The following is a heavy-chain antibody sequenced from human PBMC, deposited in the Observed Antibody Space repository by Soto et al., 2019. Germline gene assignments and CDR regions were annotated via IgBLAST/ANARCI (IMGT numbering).Heavy chain of an antibody. J-gene: IGHJ6*02. V-gene: IGHV3-23*01. CDR1: GFTFSSYA. CDR3: AKGSDCSSTSCHHYYYYGMDV. CDR2: ISGSGGST. Sequence: EVQLLESGGGLVQPGGSLRLSCAASGFTFSSYAMSWVRQAPGKGLEWVSAISGSGGSTYYADSVKGRFTISRDNSKNTLYLQMNRLRAEDTAVYYCAKGSDCSSTSCHHYYYYGMDVWGQGTTVTVSS. D-gene: IGHD2-2*01.